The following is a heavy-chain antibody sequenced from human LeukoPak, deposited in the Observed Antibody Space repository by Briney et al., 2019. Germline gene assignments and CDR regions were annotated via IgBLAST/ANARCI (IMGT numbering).Heavy chain of an antibody. J-gene: IGHJ4*02. CDR1: GFTVSSNY. CDR3: ARGWPVVHNTEMEGGDY. Sequence: GGSLRLSCAASGFTVSSNYMSWVRQAPGKGLEWVSVIYSGGNTYYADSVKGRFTISRDNSKNTLYLQMNSLRAEDTAVYYCARGWPVVHNTEMEGGDYWGQGTLVTVSS. D-gene: IGHD5-18*01. CDR2: IYSGGNT. V-gene: IGHV3-53*01.